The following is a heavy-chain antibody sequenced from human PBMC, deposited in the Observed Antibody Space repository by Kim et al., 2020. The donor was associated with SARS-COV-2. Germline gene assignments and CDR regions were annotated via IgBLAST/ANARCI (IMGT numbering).Heavy chain of an antibody. D-gene: IGHD6-13*01. V-gene: IGHV4-39*01. CDR3: ASLGYSSSWKDY. Sequence: YSNPSLKSRVTISVDPSKNQFSLKLSSVTAADTAVYYCASLGYSSSWKDYWGQGTLVTVSS. J-gene: IGHJ4*02.